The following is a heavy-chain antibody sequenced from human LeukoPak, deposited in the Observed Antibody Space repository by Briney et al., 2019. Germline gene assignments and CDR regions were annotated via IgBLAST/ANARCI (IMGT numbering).Heavy chain of an antibody. CDR2: INPNSGGT. CDR1: GYTFTGYY. CDR3: ARARGIAVAGLPRYFFDY. Sequence: ASVKVSCKASGYTFTGYYMHWVRQAPGQGLEWMGWINPNSGGTNYAQKFQGRVTMTRDTSISTAYMELSRLRSDDTAVYYCARARGIAVAGLPRYFFDYWGQGTLVTVSS. V-gene: IGHV1-2*02. J-gene: IGHJ4*02. D-gene: IGHD6-19*01.